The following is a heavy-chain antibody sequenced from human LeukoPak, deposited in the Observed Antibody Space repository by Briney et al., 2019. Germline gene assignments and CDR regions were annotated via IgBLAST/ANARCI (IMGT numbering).Heavy chain of an antibody. CDR1: GFTFSSYS. J-gene: IGHJ3*02. CDR2: ISSSSSTI. V-gene: IGHV3-48*01. D-gene: IGHD5-24*01. Sequence: PGGSLRLSCAASGFTFSSYSVNWVRQAPGKGLEWVSYISSSSSTIYYADSVKGRFTISRDNAKHSLYLQMNSLRAEDTAVFYCAREDMAGAFDIWGQGTMVTVSS. CDR3: AREDMAGAFDI.